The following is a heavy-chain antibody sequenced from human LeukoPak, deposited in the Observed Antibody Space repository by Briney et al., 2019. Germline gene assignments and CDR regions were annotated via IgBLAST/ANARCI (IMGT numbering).Heavy chain of an antibody. D-gene: IGHD3-10*01. CDR2: ISSGSGII. J-gene: IGHJ3*02. V-gene: IGHV3-48*02. CDR3: ARDLGREGVRLHAFDI. Sequence: PGGSLRLSCAASGFTFSIYSMNWVRQAPGKGLEWVSYISSGSGIIYYADSVKGRFTISRDNAKNSLYLQMNSLRDEDTAVYYCARDLGREGVRLHAFDIWGQGRMVTVSS. CDR1: GFTFSIYS.